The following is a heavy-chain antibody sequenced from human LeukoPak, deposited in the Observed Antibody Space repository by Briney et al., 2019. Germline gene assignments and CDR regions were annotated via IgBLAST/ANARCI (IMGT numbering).Heavy chain of an antibody. V-gene: IGHV3-74*01. CDR2: IRSDGSST. CDR1: GFTFNTYW. Sequence: GGSLRLSCAASGFTFNTYWMHWVRQAPGKGLVWVSRIRSDGSSTSYADSVRGRFTISRDNAKNTLYLQMDSLRAEDTAVYYCAGVLGVRDLAYFDYWGHGTLVTVSS. CDR3: AGVLGVRDLAYFDY. D-gene: IGHD3-10*01. J-gene: IGHJ4*01.